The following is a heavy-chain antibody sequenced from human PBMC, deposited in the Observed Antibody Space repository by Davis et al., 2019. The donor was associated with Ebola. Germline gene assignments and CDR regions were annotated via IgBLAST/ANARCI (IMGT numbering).Heavy chain of an antibody. Sequence: GGSLRLSCAASGFTFSSYGMHWVRQAPGKGLEWVSAISGSGGSTYYADSVKGRFTISRDNSKNTLYLQMNSLRAEDTAVYYCAKDLTFWRGCMDVWGQGTTVTVSS. CDR3: AKDLTFWRGCMDV. J-gene: IGHJ6*02. CDR1: GFTFSSYG. V-gene: IGHV3-23*01. D-gene: IGHD3-3*01. CDR2: ISGSGGST.